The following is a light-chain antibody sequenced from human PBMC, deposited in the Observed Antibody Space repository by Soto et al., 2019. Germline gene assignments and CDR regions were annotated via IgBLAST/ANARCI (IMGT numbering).Light chain of an antibody. CDR3: QQYDNLPVT. V-gene: IGKV1-33*01. J-gene: IGKJ5*01. CDR2: DAS. Sequence: EIQMTQSPSSLSASAGERVTLTCQARQDISNYLTSYQQKPGKAPKLLIDDASNLETGVTSRFSGSGSGTDFTFTSSSLQPEEIATYYCQQYDNLPVTFGQGTRLEIK. CDR1: QDISNY.